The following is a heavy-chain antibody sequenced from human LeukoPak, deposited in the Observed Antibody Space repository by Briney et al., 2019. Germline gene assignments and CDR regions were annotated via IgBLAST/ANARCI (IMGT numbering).Heavy chain of an antibody. J-gene: IGHJ4*02. Sequence: SETLSLTCTVSGGSISSYYWSWIRQPPGKGLEWIGYIYYSGSTNYNPSLKSRVTISVDTSKNQFSLKLSSVTAADTAVYYCASSHWGPHFHYWGQGTLVTVSS. D-gene: IGHD7-27*01. CDR2: IYYSGST. CDR3: ASSHWGPHFHY. CDR1: GGSISSYY. V-gene: IGHV4-59*01.